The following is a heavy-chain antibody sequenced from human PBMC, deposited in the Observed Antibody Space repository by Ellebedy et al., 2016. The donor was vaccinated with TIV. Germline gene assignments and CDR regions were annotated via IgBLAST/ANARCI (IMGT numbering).Heavy chain of an antibody. V-gene: IGHV3-53*05. Sequence: GGSLRLSCAASGITVSSNYMSWFRQPPGRGPEWVSMTSPGGDTHYADSVRGRFTLSRDTSTSTVYLQMDSLRTEDTAVYYCARGPSTSAYLDSWGQGALVIVSS. J-gene: IGHJ4*02. CDR1: GITVSSNY. CDR3: ARGPSTSAYLDS. CDR2: TSPGGDT.